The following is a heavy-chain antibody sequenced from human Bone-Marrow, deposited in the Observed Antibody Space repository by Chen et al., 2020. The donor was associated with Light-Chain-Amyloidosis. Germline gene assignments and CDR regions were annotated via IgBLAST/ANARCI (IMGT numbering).Heavy chain of an antibody. Sequence: QVQLVQSGAEVKKPGASVKVSCQASGYTFSDYYMHWVRQAPGQGLEWMGSINPKSGGTNYAQKFQGRVTMTRDTSITTACMELSRLRSDDTAVYYCARDPPGGRSPLDYWSQGTLVTVSS. J-gene: IGHJ4*02. CDR2: INPKSGGT. CDR1: GYTFSDYY. V-gene: IGHV1-2*02. D-gene: IGHD1-26*01. CDR3: ARDPPGGRSPLDY.